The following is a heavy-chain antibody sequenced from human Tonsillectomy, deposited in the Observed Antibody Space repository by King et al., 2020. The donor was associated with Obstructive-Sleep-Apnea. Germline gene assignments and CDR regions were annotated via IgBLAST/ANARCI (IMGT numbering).Heavy chain of an antibody. V-gene: IGHV7-4-1*02. CDR1: GYIFTSHA. Sequence: QLVQSGSELKKPGASVKVSCKASGYIFTSHAMNWVRQAPGQGLEWMGWINTNTGNPTYAQGFTGRFVFSLDTSVTTAYLQISSLKAEDTAIYYCARGLGPYYYYAMDVWSQGTTVTVSS. CDR2: INTNTGNP. CDR3: ARGLGPYYYYAMDV. D-gene: IGHD3-16*01. J-gene: IGHJ6*02.